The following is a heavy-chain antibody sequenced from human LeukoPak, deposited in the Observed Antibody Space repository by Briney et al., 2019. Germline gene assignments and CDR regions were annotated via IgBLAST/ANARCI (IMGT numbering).Heavy chain of an antibody. J-gene: IGHJ4*02. V-gene: IGHV4-59*01. CDR1: GGSISSYY. CDR3: ARALTYCTNGVCQYYFDY. CDR2: IYYSGST. Sequence: PSETLSLTCTVPGGSISSYYWSWIRQPPGKGLEWIGYIYYSGSTNYNPSLKSRVTISVDTSKNQFSLKLSSVTAADTAVYYCARALTYCTNGVCQYYFDYWGQGTLVTVSS. D-gene: IGHD2-8*01.